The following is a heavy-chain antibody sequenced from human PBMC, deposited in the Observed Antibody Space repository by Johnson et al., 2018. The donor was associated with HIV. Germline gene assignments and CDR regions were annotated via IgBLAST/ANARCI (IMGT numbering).Heavy chain of an antibody. CDR2: INQGGSEI. J-gene: IGHJ3*02. D-gene: IGHD5-18*01. Sequence: EVQLVESGGGCAKPGGSLRLSCAASGFTFSSYWMSWVRQAPGQGLEWVANINQGGSEIYYVDSVKGRFTISRDNAKNSLYLQMNSLRAEDTAVYYCAKDAYTYGPDAFDIWGQGTMVSVSS. CDR3: AKDAYTYGPDAFDI. CDR1: GFTFSSYW. V-gene: IGHV3-7*01.